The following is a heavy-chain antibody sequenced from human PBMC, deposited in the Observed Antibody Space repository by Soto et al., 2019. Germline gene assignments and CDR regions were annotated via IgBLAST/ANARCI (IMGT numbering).Heavy chain of an antibody. Sequence: GGSLRLSCAASGFTFSRYSMNWVRQAPGKGLEWVSVIYSGGSTYYADSVKGRFTISRDNSKNTLYLQMNSLRAEDTAVYYCARDQYSRRPYYYYGMDVWGQGTTVTVSS. V-gene: IGHV3-53*01. CDR3: ARDQYSRRPYYYYGMDV. J-gene: IGHJ6*02. CDR1: GFTFSRYS. CDR2: IYSGGST. D-gene: IGHD5-12*01.